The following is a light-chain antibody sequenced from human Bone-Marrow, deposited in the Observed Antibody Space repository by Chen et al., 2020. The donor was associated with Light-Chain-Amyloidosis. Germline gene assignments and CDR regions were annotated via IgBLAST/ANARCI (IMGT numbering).Light chain of an antibody. CDR1: DLPTKY. Sequence: SYELTQPPSVSVSPGQTARITCSGDDLPTKYAYWYHQKPGQAPVLVIHSDTERPAGFSVRCSGSGSGTTDTLTISGVQAEDEADYHCQSAYSSGTYEVIFGGGTKLTVL. CDR2: SDT. V-gene: IGLV3-25*03. CDR3: QSAYSSGTYEVI. J-gene: IGLJ2*01.